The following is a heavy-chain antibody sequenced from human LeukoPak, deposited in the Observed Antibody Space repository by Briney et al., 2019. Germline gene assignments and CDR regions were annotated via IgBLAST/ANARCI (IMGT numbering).Heavy chain of an antibody. V-gene: IGHV4-59*01. Sequence: PSETLSLTCTVSGGSLSGFYWSWIRQPPGKGLEWIGYVYYSGSTTYNPSLKSRVTISVDTSKNQFSLRLGSVTAADTAVYYCARGNMVAPTYYYGMDVWGQGTTVTVSS. D-gene: IGHD3-10*01. J-gene: IGHJ6*02. CDR1: GGSLSGFY. CDR2: VYYSGST. CDR3: ARGNMVAPTYYYGMDV.